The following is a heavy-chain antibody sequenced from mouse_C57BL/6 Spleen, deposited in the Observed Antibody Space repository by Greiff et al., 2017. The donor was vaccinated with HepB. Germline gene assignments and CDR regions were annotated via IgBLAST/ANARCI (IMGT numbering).Heavy chain of an antibody. CDR2: ILPGSGST. Sequence: QVQLKQSGAELMKPGASVKLSCKATGYTFTGYWIEWVKQRPGHGLEWIGEILPGSGSTNYNEKFKGKATVSADTASNTAYMQLSSLTTEDSAIYYCARWGLRREYYFDYWGQGTTLTVSS. V-gene: IGHV1-9*01. CDR1: GYTFTGYW. J-gene: IGHJ2*01. CDR3: ARWGLRREYYFDY. D-gene: IGHD2-4*01.